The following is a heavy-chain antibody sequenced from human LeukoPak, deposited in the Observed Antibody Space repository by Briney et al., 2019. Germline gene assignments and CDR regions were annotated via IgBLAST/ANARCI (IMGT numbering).Heavy chain of an antibody. CDR1: GYSFTSYW. CDR2: IYPGDSDT. J-gene: IGHJ4*02. D-gene: IGHD3-10*01. CDR3: ARDYYGSGSYYSYFDY. Sequence: GESLKISCKGSGYSFTSYWIGWVRQMPGEGLEWMGIIYPGDSDTRYSPSFQGQVTISADKSISTAYLQWSSLKGSDTAMYYCARDYYGSGSYYSYFDYWGQGTLVTVSS. V-gene: IGHV5-51*01.